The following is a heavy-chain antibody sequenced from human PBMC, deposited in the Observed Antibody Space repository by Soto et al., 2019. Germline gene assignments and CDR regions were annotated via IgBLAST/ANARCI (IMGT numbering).Heavy chain of an antibody. Sequence: SETLCLTCTVSGGSVSSGTYYWSWIRQPPGKGLEWIGYMSYSGSANYNPSLKSRVTISVDTSKNQFSLKLSSVTAADTAVYFCARLLYYYDTTGYYFFDYWGQGIPVTVSS. D-gene: IGHD3-22*01. CDR1: GGSVSSGTYY. CDR2: MSYSGSA. V-gene: IGHV4-61*01. J-gene: IGHJ4*02. CDR3: ARLLYYYDTTGYYFFDY.